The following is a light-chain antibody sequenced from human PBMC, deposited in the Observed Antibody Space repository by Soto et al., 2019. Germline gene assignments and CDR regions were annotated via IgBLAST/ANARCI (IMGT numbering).Light chain of an antibody. CDR2: DVD. CDR3: SSFSYSSTPNYV. CDR1: SSDVGGYNY. V-gene: IGLV2-14*01. Sequence: QSVLTQPASVSGSPGQSITISCTGTSSDVGGYNYVSWYQQHPGKAPKLIIYDVDNRPSGISSRFSGSKSGNTASLTISGLQAEDEADYYCSSFSYSSTPNYVFGTGTKVTV. J-gene: IGLJ1*01.